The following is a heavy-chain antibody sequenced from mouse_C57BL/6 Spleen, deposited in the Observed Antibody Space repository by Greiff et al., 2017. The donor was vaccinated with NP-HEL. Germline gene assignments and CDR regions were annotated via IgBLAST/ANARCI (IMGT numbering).Heavy chain of an antibody. CDR2: INYDGSST. CDR3: ARDRGDGYYNYFDC. CDR1: GFTFSDYY. D-gene: IGHD2-3*01. V-gene: IGHV5-16*01. J-gene: IGHJ2*01. Sequence: EVKLMESEGGLVQPGSSMKLSCTASGFTFSDYYMAWVRQVPEKGLEWVANINYDGSSTYYLDSLKSRFIISRDNAKNILYLQMSSLKSEDTATYYCARDRGDGYYNYFDCWGQGTTLTVSS.